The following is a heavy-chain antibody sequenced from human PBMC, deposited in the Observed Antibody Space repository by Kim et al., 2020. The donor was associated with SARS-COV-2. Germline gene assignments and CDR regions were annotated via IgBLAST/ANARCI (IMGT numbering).Heavy chain of an antibody. J-gene: IGHJ5*02. CDR2: IYYSGST. V-gene: IGHV4-39*01. D-gene: IGHD3-10*01. CDR1: GGSISSSSYY. CDR3: ARQSLGLWFGELPERFDP. Sequence: SETLSLTCTVSGGSISSSSYYWGWIRQPPGKGLEWIGSIYYSGSTYYNPSLKSRVTISVDTSKNQFSLKLSSVTAADTAVYYCARQSLGLWFGELPERFDPWGQGTLVTVSS.